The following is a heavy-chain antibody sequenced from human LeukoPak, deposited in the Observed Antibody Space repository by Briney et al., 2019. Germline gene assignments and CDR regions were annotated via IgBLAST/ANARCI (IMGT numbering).Heavy chain of an antibody. CDR3: ARVPSTTSCHDY. V-gene: IGHV3-21*01. CDR2: ISSSSSYI. J-gene: IGHJ4*02. Sequence: GGSLRLSCAASGFTFSSYSMNWVRQAPGKGLEWVSSISSSSSYIYYADSVKGRFTISRDNGKKSLYLQMNSLRAEDTAVYYCARVPSTTSCHDYWGQGTLVTVSS. CDR1: GFTFSSYS. D-gene: IGHD2-2*01.